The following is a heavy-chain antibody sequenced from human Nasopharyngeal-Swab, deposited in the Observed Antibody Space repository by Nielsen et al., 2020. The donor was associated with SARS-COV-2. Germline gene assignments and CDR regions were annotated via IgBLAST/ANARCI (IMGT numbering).Heavy chain of an antibody. Sequence: GESLKISCAASGFTFDDYGMNWVRQAPGKGLEWVSSISSSCSYTYYADSVKGRFTISRDNAKNSLYLQMNSLRAEDTAVYYCARGPEPFWSGYFDYWGQGTLVTVSS. CDR1: GFTFDDYG. V-gene: IGHV3-21*01. CDR2: ISSSCSYT. CDR3: ARGPEPFWSGYFDY. J-gene: IGHJ4*02. D-gene: IGHD3-3*01.